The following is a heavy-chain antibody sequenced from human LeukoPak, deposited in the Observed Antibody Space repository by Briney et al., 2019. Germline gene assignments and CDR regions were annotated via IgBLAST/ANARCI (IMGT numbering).Heavy chain of an antibody. J-gene: IGHJ4*02. CDR3: AIMHGYYDGSGFWVQ. Sequence: GGSLRLSCAASGFTFSSYAMSWVRQAPGKGLEWVSFISPSGDRTSNADSVEGRFTISRDNTRNTLYLQMNSLKDEDTGVYYCAIMHGYYDGSGFWVQWGQGTLVTVSS. V-gene: IGHV3-23*01. CDR1: GFTFSSYA. D-gene: IGHD3-22*01. CDR2: ISPSGDRT.